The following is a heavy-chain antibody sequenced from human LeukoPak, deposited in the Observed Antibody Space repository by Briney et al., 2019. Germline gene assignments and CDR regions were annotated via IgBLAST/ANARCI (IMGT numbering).Heavy chain of an antibody. CDR2: IYTSGST. CDR3: ARGSYYDSSGYYDY. D-gene: IGHD3-22*01. V-gene: IGHV4-61*02. CDR1: GGSISSGSYY. J-gene: IGHJ4*02. Sequence: SETLSLTCTVSGGSISSGSYYWRWIRQPDGKGLEWIGRIYTSGSTNYNPSLKSRVTISVDTSKNQFSLKLSSVTAADTAVYYCARGSYYDSSGYYDYWGQGTLVTVSS.